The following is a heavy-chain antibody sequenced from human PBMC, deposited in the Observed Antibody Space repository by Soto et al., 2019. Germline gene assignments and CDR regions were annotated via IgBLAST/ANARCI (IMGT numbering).Heavy chain of an antibody. CDR1: GFTFVDYA. V-gene: IGHV3-9*01. J-gene: IGHJ4*02. D-gene: IGHD6-19*01. Sequence: EVQLVESGGGLVQPGRSLRLSCAASGFTFVDYAMHWVRQAPGKGLEWVSGISWNSGSIGYADSVKGRFTISRDNAKNSLYLQMNSLRAEDTALYYCAKGPAGHVAVAGEYYCDYWGQGTLVAVSA. CDR2: ISWNSGSI. CDR3: AKGPAGHVAVAGEYYCDY.